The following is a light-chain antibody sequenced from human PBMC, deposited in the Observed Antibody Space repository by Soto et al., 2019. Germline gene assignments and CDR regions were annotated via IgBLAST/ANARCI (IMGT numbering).Light chain of an antibody. CDR3: QQYGSSPRT. V-gene: IGKV3-20*01. Sequence: EIVLTQSPGTLSLSPGERATLSCRASQSVSSSYLAWYQQKPGQAPRLLIYGASSRATGIPDRFSGSGSGTDVTITISRLEPEDFAVYYCQQYGSSPRTFGQGTKVDIK. CDR2: GAS. CDR1: QSVSSSY. J-gene: IGKJ1*01.